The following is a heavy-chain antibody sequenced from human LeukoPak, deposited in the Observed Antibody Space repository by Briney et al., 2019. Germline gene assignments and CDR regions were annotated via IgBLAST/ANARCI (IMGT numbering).Heavy chain of an antibody. CDR2: ISYDGSNK. D-gene: IGHD3-10*01. Sequence: GGSLRLSCAASGFTFSSYGMHWVRQAPGKGLEWVAVISYDGSNKYYADSVKGRFTISRDNSKNTLYLQMNSLRAEDTAVYYCAKDPSQIWFGELDYWGQGTLVTVSS. CDR3: AKDPSQIWFGELDY. CDR1: GFTFSSYG. J-gene: IGHJ4*02. V-gene: IGHV3-30*18.